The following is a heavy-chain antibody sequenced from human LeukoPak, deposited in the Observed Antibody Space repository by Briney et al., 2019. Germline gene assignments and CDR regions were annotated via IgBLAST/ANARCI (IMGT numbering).Heavy chain of an antibody. Sequence: GGSVSLSCAASGFTFSSYDMHWVRQATGKGLEWVSAIGTAGDTYYPGSVKGRFTISRETAKNSLFLQMNSLRAGDTAVYYCARGLSYCGGDCYPHYYYGMDVWGQGTLVTVSS. CDR1: GFTFSSYD. J-gene: IGHJ6*02. V-gene: IGHV3-13*04. D-gene: IGHD2-21*02. CDR2: IGTAGDT. CDR3: ARGLSYCGGDCYPHYYYGMDV.